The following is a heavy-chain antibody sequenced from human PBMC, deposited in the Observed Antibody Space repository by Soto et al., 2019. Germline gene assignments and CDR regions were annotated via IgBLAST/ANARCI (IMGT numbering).Heavy chain of an antibody. J-gene: IGHJ5*02. V-gene: IGHV4-59*01. CDR3: ARRGGYCGGDCYSRGGNWFDP. D-gene: IGHD2-21*02. Sequence: PSETLSLTCTVSGGSISSYYWSWIRQPPGKGLEWIGYIYYSGSTNYNPSLKSRVTISVDTSKNQFSLKLSSVTAADTAVYYCARRGGYCGGDCYSRGGNWFDPWGQGTLVTVSS. CDR2: IYYSGST. CDR1: GGSISSYY.